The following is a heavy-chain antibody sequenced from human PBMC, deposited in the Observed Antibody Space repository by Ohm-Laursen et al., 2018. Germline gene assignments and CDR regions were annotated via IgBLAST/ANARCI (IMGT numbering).Heavy chain of an antibody. CDR2: ISWNSGSI. V-gene: IGHV3-9*01. CDR3: AKDIGVAAAFYYGMDV. D-gene: IGHD6-13*01. Sequence: SLRLSCAAPGFTFDDYAMHWVRQAPGKGLEWVSGISWNSGSIGYADSVKGRFTISRDNAKNSLYLQMNSLRAEDTALYYCAKDIGVAAAFYYGMDVWGQGTTVTVSS. CDR1: GFTFDDYA. J-gene: IGHJ6*02.